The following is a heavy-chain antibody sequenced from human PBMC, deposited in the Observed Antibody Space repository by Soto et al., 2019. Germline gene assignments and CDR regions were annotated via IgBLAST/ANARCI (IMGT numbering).Heavy chain of an antibody. CDR2: INGDGSST. CDR1: GFNFSDYW. V-gene: IGHV3-74*01. Sequence: HPGGSLRLSCVASGFNFSDYWMYWVRQAPGKGLVWVSRINGDGSSTAYADFVKGRFTISRDNAKNTLYLQMNSLRAEDAAVYFCIRIYDYWGQGTLVTVSS. J-gene: IGHJ4*02. CDR3: IRIYDY.